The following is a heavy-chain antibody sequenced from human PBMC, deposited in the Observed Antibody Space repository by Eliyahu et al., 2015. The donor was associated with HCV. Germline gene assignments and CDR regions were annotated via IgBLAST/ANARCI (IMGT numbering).Heavy chain of an antibody. V-gene: IGHV3-7*01. CDR1: GFTFRNYW. Sequence: EVQLVESGGTLVQPGGSLRISCAASGFTFRNYWMTWVRQAPGKGLEWVANMKHDGTEKNYVDSVKGRFTISRDNAENSLYLQMNRLRVEDTAVYYCAREEDGSSKFEYWGQGSPVTVSS. CDR2: MKHDGTEK. CDR3: AREEDGSSKFEY. J-gene: IGHJ4*02. D-gene: IGHD2-15*01.